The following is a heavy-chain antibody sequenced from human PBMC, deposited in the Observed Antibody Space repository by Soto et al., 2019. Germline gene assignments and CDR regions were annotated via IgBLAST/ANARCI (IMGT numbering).Heavy chain of an antibody. CDR1: GFTFSSYA. CDR2: ISGSGGST. Sequence: GGSLRLSCAASGFTFSSYAMSWVRQAPGKGLEWVSAISGSGGSTYYADSVKGRFTISRDNSKNTLYLQMNSLRAEDTAVYYCAKVPNYYDSSGSTFDYWGQGTLVTVSS. J-gene: IGHJ4*02. V-gene: IGHV3-23*01. CDR3: AKVPNYYDSSGSTFDY. D-gene: IGHD3-22*01.